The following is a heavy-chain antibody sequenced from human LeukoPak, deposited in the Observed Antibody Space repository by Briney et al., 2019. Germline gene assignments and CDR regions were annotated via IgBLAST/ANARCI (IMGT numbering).Heavy chain of an antibody. Sequence: GGSLRLSCAASGFTVSSNFMTWVRQAPGKGLEWVSLIYSDGSTYYADSVKGRFTISRDNSKNTLYLQMNSLRAEDTAVYYCAKDPPYYDFWSGSSDAFDIWGQGTMVTVSS. CDR1: GFTVSSNF. CDR2: IYSDGST. CDR3: AKDPPYYDFWSGSSDAFDI. V-gene: IGHV3-53*01. D-gene: IGHD3-3*01. J-gene: IGHJ3*02.